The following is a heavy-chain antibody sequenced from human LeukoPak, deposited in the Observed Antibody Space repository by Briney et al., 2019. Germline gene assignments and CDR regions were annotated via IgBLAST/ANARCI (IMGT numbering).Heavy chain of an antibody. D-gene: IGHD3-22*01. Sequence: GGSLRLSCAASGFTFSDHDMSWIRQAPGKGLEWVSYISSSGSTIYYADSVKGRFTISRDNAKNSLYLQMNSLRAEDTAVYYCARDLDSVTMIVVVPSGMDVWGQGTTVTVSS. CDR1: GFTFSDHD. CDR2: ISSSGSTI. J-gene: IGHJ6*02. V-gene: IGHV3-11*01. CDR3: ARDLDSVTMIVVVPSGMDV.